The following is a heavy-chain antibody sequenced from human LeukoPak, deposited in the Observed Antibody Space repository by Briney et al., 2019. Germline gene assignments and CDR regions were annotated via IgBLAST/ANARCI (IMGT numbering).Heavy chain of an antibody. CDR2: ISYDGSNK. Sequence: GGSLRLSCTASGFTFGNYAMHWVRQAPGKGLEWVAVISYDGSNKYYADSVKGRFTISRDNSKNTLYLQMNSLRAEDTAVYYCAKGKYSTNMDVWGQGTTVTVSS. CDR1: GFTFGNYA. CDR3: AKGKYSTNMDV. V-gene: IGHV3-30*18. J-gene: IGHJ6*02. D-gene: IGHD2-8*01.